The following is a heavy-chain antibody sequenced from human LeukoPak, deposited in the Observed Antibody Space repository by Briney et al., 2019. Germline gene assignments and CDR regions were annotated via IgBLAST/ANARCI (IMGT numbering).Heavy chain of an antibody. CDR1: GGSFSGYY. V-gene: IGHV4-34*01. J-gene: IGHJ4*02. D-gene: IGHD4-17*01. CDR2: INHSGST. CDR3: ARARKGDYEGDYFDY. Sequence: PSETLSRTCAVYGGSFSGYYWSWIRQPPGKGLEWIGEINHSGSTNYNPSLKSRVTISVDTSKNQFSLKLSSVTAADTAVYYCARARKGDYEGDYFDYWGQGTLVTVSS.